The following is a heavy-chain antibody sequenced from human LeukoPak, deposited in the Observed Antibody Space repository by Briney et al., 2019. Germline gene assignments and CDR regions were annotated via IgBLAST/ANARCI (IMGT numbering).Heavy chain of an antibody. CDR2: INPNSGGT. D-gene: IGHD3-10*01. V-gene: IGHV1-2*02. CDR1: GYTFTGYY. CDR3: ARDPLYGSGSQPPFDP. Sequence: ASVKVSCKGSGYTFTGYYMHWVRQAPGQGLEWMGWINPNSGGTNYAQKFQGRVTMTRDTSISTAYMELSRLRSDDTAVYYCARDPLYGSGSQPPFDPWGQGTLVTVSS. J-gene: IGHJ5*02.